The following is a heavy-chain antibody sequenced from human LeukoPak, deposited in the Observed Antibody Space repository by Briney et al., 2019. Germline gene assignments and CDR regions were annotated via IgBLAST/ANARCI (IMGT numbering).Heavy chain of an antibody. CDR1: GGSINDYY. J-gene: IGHJ5*02. Sequence: PAETLSLTCSVSGGSINDYYWSWSRQPPGKGLEGIGYIYYSRTPNYNPSLQSRVTISLATSKNQFSLTLSSVTAADTAVYYCARHGYGDFKFDPWGQGTLVTVSS. D-gene: IGHD4-17*01. CDR3: ARHGYGDFKFDP. CDR2: IYYSRTP. V-gene: IGHV4-59*08.